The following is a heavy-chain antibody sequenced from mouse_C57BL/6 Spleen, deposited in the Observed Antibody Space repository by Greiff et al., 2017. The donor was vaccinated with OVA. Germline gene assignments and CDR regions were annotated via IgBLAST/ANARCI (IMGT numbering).Heavy chain of an antibody. D-gene: IGHD3-2*02. J-gene: IGHJ2*01. CDR2: INPNNGGT. Sequence: EVQLQQSGPELVKPGASVKISCKASGYTFTDYYMNWVKQSHGKSLEWIGDINPNNGGTSYNQKFKGKATLTVDKSSSTAYMELRSLTSEDSAVYYCARAETAQADYWGQGTTLTVS. V-gene: IGHV1-26*01. CDR3: ARAETAQADY. CDR1: GYTFTDYY.